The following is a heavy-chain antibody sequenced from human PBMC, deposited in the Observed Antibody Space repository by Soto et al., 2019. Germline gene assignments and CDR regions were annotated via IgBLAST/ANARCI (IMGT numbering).Heavy chain of an antibody. D-gene: IGHD1-1*01. CDR2: IIRILGIA. Sequence: QVQLVQSGAEVKKPGSSVKVSCKASGGTFSSYTISWVRQAPGQGLEWMGRIIRILGIAHYAQKFQGRVTITADKSSNTAHMEQHSLSPAEKSVNYCHSPDHRHDLNSFDNRGQERLVT. CDR3: HSPDHRHDLNSFDN. V-gene: IGHV1-69*02. J-gene: IGHJ3*02. CDR1: GGTFSSYT.